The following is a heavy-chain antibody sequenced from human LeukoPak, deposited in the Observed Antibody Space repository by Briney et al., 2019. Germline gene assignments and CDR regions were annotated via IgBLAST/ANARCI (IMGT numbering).Heavy chain of an antibody. Sequence: SETLFLTCTVSGGSISTYYWSWIRQPPGEGLEWLGYIFYTESTNENPSLKSRVTIAIETSKNQFSLKRSSETAAYTPVYYPSRTYSSSFIDYWGQGALVTVSS. CDR1: GGSISTYY. V-gene: IGHV4-59*01. CDR2: IFYTEST. CDR3: SRTYSSSFIDY. J-gene: IGHJ4*02. D-gene: IGHD6-6*01.